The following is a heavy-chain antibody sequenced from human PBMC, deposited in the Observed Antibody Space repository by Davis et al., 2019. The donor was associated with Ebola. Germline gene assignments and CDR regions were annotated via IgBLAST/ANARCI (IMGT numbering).Heavy chain of an antibody. D-gene: IGHD3-22*01. V-gene: IGHV3-23*01. Sequence: GESLKISCAASGFTFNKYGMSWVRQALGKGLEWVAAVSRKGDSYYAESVKGRFTVSRDTSKDTLFLQMDSLRAEDTAVYYCAREVRVVVITAYYFDYWGQGNLVTVSS. J-gene: IGHJ4*02. CDR1: GFTFNKYG. CDR3: AREVRVVVITAYYFDY. CDR2: VSRKGDS.